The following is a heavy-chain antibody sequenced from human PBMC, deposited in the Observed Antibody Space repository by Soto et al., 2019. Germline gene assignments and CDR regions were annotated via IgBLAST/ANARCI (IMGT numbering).Heavy chain of an antibody. V-gene: IGHV4-59*08. CDR2: IYYSGST. CDR3: ARQSHGDYFDY. CDR1: GGSISSYY. D-gene: IGHD4-17*01. Sequence: SETLSLTCTVSGGSISSYYWSWIRQPPGKGLEWIGYIYYSGSTNYNPSLKGRVTISVDTSKNQFSLKLSSVTAADTAVYYCARQSHGDYFDYWGQGTLVTVSS. J-gene: IGHJ4*02.